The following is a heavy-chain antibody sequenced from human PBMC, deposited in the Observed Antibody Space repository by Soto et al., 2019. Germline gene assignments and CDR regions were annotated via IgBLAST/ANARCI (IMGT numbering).Heavy chain of an antibody. CDR3: ARGYFYFDY. Sequence: PGGSLRLSCAASGFSFSNYWMTWVRQAPGKGLEWVANIKQDGSEKHYVDSVKGRFSLSRDNAKNLLHLEMNTLRVEDTAVYFCARGYFYFDYWGQGSLVTVSS. J-gene: IGHJ4*02. D-gene: IGHD5-18*01. CDR1: GFSFSNYW. V-gene: IGHV3-7*01. CDR2: IKQDGSEK.